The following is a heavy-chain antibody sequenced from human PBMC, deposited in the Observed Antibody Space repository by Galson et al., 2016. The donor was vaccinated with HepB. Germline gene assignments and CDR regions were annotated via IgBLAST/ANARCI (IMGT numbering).Heavy chain of an antibody. CDR1: GFAFGDFA. CDR3: AREIAVDNKIAGTDS. V-gene: IGHV3-30*04. J-gene: IGHJ5*01. Sequence: SLRLSCAASGFAFGDFAIHWVRQAPGKGLAWVAVTSYDGNIKYYADSVKGRFTISRDNSRNMVFLQMNSLRPEDSAAYYCAREIAVDNKIAGTDSWGQGTLVTVS. D-gene: IGHD6-19*01. CDR2: TSYDGNIK.